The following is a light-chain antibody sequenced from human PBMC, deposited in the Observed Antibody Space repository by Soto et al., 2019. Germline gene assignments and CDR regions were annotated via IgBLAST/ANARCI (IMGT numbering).Light chain of an antibody. J-gene: IGKJ4*01. CDR1: QSVSSSY. CDR3: HQYGISP. V-gene: IGKV3-20*01. Sequence: EIALTQSPGTLSLSPGERATLSCRASQSVSSSYLAWYQQKPGQAPRLLIYGASSRATGIPDRFSGSGSGTDFTLTISRLEPEDFAVYYCHQYGISPFGGGTKVEIK. CDR2: GAS.